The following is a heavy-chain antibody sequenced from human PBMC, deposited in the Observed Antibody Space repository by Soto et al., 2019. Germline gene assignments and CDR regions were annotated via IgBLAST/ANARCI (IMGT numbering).Heavy chain of an antibody. CDR3: AKDVGSYYYDTSAYLYDY. CDR1: GFIFEDFA. CDR2: ISWNSATL. Sequence: CLRLSCVGSGFIFEDFAMNWVRQVPGKGLEWVSGISWNSATLAYADSVKGRFIVSRDNAKNILYLQMNSLRPEDAALYYCAKDVGSYYYDTSAYLYDYWGQGTLVTVSS. V-gene: IGHV3-9*01. D-gene: IGHD3-22*01. J-gene: IGHJ4*02.